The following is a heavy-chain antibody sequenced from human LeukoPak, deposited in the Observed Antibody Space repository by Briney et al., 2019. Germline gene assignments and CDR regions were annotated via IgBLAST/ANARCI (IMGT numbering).Heavy chain of an antibody. D-gene: IGHD6-13*01. J-gene: IGHJ4*02. CDR1: GGYISSYY. CDR2: IYYSGST. CDR3: ARDSPGIYFDY. Sequence: SETLSLTCTVSGGYISSYYWSWIRQPPGKGLEWIGYIYYSGSTNYNPSLKSRVTISVDTSKNQFSLKLSSVTAADTAVYYCARDSPGIYFDYWGQGTLVTVSS. V-gene: IGHV4-59*12.